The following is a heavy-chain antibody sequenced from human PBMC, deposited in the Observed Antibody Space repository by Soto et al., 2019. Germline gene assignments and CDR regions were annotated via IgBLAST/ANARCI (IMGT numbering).Heavy chain of an antibody. CDR3: ASHPEGGYINY. V-gene: IGHV4-39*02. D-gene: IGHD3-22*01. J-gene: IGHJ4*02. CDR2: ISGST. CDR1: GGSISSSTYY. Sequence: PSETLSLTCTVSGGSISSSTYYWGWIRQPPGKGLEWIGSISGSTYYNPSLKSRVTISVDTSKNHFSLKLSSVTAADTAVYYCASHPEGGYINYWGQGTLVTVSS.